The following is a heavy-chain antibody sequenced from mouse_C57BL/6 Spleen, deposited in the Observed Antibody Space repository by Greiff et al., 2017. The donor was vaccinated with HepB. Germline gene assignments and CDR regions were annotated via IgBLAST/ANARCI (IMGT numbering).Heavy chain of an antibody. CDR1: GYTFTSYW. V-gene: IGHV1-61*01. J-gene: IGHJ2*01. Sequence: QVQLQQPGAELVRPGSSVKLSCKASGYTFTSYWMDWVKQRPGQGLEWIGNIYPSDSETHYNQKFKDKATLTVDKSSSTAYMQLSSLTSEDSAVYYCARSINYYFDYWGQGTTLTVSS. CDR2: IYPSDSET. CDR3: ARSINYYFDY. D-gene: IGHD1-3*01.